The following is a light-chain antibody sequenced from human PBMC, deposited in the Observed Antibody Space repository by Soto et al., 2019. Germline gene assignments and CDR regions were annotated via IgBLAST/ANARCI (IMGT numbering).Light chain of an antibody. CDR1: QTVGKNF. Sequence: EIVLTQSPGTLSLSPGERAALSCRASQTVGKNFLGWYQQKPGQSPRLLIYDASKRATGIPDRFSGTASGTAFTLTISRLEPEDFAVYYCHQYAYSPLTFGGGTKVEIK. J-gene: IGKJ4*01. CDR3: HQYAYSPLT. V-gene: IGKV3-20*01. CDR2: DAS.